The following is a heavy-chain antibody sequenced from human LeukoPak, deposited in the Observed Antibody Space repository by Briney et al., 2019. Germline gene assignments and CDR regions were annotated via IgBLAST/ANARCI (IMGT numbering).Heavy chain of an antibody. CDR1: GGSISSYY. D-gene: IGHD3-16*01. J-gene: IGHJ4*02. V-gene: IGHV4-4*07. Sequence: SETLSLTCTVSGGSISSYYWSWVRQPAGKGLEWIGRIYTSGNTNYNPSLKGRVTMSVDTSKNQFSLNLSSVTAADTAVYYCTRGAGWLIDYWGQGILVTVSS. CDR2: IYTSGNT. CDR3: TRGAGWLIDY.